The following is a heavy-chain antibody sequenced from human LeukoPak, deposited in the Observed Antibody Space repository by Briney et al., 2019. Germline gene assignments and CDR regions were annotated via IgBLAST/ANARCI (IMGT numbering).Heavy chain of an antibody. D-gene: IGHD5-24*01. J-gene: IGHJ4*02. Sequence: GESLKISCKGSGYTFTSYWIGWVRQMPGKDLEWMGIIYPGDSETRYSPSFQGQVTISVDKSISTAYLQWSSLKASDTAMYYCARRATIDYFDYWGQGTLVTVSS. CDR2: IYPGDSET. CDR3: ARRATIDYFDY. V-gene: IGHV5-51*01. CDR1: GYTFTSYW.